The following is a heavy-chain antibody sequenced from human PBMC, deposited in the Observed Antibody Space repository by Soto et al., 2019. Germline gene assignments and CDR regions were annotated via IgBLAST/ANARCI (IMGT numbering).Heavy chain of an antibody. V-gene: IGHV4-4*07. J-gene: IGHJ6*02. CDR3: ARDLEGYCSSTSCSGDYYYGMDV. Sequence: SETLSLTCTVSGVSISSYYWSWIRQPAGKGLEWVGRIYTSGSTNYNPSLKSRVTMSVDTSKNQFSLKLSSVTAADTAVYYCARDLEGYCSSTSCSGDYYYGMDVWGQGTTVTVSS. CDR2: IYTSGST. D-gene: IGHD2-2*01. CDR1: GVSISSYY.